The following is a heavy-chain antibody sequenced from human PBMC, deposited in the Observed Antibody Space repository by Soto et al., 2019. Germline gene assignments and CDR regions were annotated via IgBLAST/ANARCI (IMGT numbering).Heavy chain of an antibody. CDR1: GYSFAGYW. Sequence: ESVKMFCRGSGYSFAGYWITWVRQKPGKGLEWMGRIDPSDSQTYYSPSFRGHATISATKSITTVFLQWSSLRASDTAMYYCARQIYDSDTGPNFQYYFDSWGQGTPVTVSS. CDR2: IDPSDSQT. J-gene: IGHJ4*02. V-gene: IGHV5-10-1*01. D-gene: IGHD3-22*01. CDR3: ARQIYDSDTGPNFQYYFDS.